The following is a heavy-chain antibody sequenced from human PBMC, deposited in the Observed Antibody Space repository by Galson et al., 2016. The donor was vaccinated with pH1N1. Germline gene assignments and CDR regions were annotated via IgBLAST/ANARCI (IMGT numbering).Heavy chain of an antibody. V-gene: IGHV4-59*04. J-gene: IGHJ6*02. Sequence: ETLSLTCSVSGASITSYYWSWIRQPPGKGLEWIGYIYYSGTTYLSPSLKSRLSMSVDMSNNQFSLTLNSVTAADTAVYYCARGEGIRYYYSGMDVWGQGTTVTVFS. D-gene: IGHD3-16*01. CDR3: ARGEGIRYYYSGMDV. CDR1: GASITSYY. CDR2: IYYSGTT.